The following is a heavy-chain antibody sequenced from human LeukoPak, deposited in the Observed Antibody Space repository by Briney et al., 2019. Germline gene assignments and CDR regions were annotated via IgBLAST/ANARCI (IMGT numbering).Heavy chain of an antibody. CDR1: GLTLNSHW. CDR2: INQDGSEK. Sequence: GGSLRLLCAASGLTLNSHWMRWVRQPPGKGREWVANINQDGSEKYYVESVEGRYTISRDNAKNSLYLQMNSLRTEDTAVYYCARVESDSGYDYYYYYYMDVWGKGTTVTVSS. J-gene: IGHJ6*03. D-gene: IGHD5-12*01. CDR3: ARVESDSGYDYYYYYYMDV. V-gene: IGHV3-7*01.